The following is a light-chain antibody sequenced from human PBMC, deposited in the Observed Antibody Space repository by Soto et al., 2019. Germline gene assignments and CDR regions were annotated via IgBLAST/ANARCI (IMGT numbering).Light chain of an antibody. CDR2: EVT. Sequence: QSALTQPPSASGAPGQSVTISCTGSSSDIGGYDFVSWYQQHPGKAPKLMIYEVTKRPSGVPDRFSGSKSGNTASLTVSGLQAEDEGDYYCSSYAGSNNLGFGGGTKLTV. J-gene: IGLJ2*01. CDR1: SSDIGGYDF. V-gene: IGLV2-8*01. CDR3: SSYAGSNNLG.